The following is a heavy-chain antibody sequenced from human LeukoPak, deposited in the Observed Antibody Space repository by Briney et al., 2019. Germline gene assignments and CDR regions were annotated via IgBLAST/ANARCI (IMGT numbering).Heavy chain of an antibody. D-gene: IGHD3-10*01. Sequence: GASVKVSCKASGYTFTSYDINWVRQATGQGLEWMGWMNPNSGNTGYAQKFQGRVTMTRNTSISTAYMELSSLRSEDTAVYYCARDSYGSGSYAPWGQGTTVTVSS. CDR3: ARDSYGSGSYAP. CDR2: MNPNSGNT. V-gene: IGHV1-8*01. CDR1: GYTFTSYD. J-gene: IGHJ6*02.